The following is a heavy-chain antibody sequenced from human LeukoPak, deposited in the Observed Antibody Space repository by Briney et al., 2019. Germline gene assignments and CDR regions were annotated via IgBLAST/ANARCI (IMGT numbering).Heavy chain of an antibody. CDR1: GGSITTYY. V-gene: IGHV4-59*08. CDR2: IYNSGNT. CDR3: ASHVWSGYSYYFDY. D-gene: IGHD3-3*01. Sequence: PSETLSLTCTVSGGSITTYYWTWIRQPPGKGLEWIGYIYNSGNTNYNPSLKSRVTISIDTSRNQVSLKLSSVTAADTAVYYCASHVWSGYSYYFDYWGQGTLVTVSS. J-gene: IGHJ4*02.